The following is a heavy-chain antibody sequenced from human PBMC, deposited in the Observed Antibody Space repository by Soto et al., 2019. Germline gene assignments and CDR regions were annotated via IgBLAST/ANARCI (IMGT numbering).Heavy chain of an antibody. Sequence: QVQLVQSGAEVKKPGASVKVSCKASGYTFTSYDINWVRQAAGQGLEWMGWMNPNSGNTGNAQKVRGRVTTTRNTSRSTAYTELSSLGSEDTAVYYCASEKSGYYDYWGQGTLVTVSS. J-gene: IGHJ4*02. CDR3: ASEKSGYYDY. CDR1: GYTFTSYD. V-gene: IGHV1-8*01. CDR2: MNPNSGNT. D-gene: IGHD1-26*01.